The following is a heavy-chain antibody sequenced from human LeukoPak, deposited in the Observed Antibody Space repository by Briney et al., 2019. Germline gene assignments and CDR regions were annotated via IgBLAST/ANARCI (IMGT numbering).Heavy chain of an antibody. J-gene: IGHJ4*02. V-gene: IGHV3-23*01. CDR1: GFTFSSYA. CDR3: ANIFGSGNYLHDY. CDR2: ISGSGGST. D-gene: IGHD3-3*02. Sequence: PTGGSLRLSCAASGFTFSSYAMSWVRQAPGKGLEWVSAISGSGGSTYYADSVKGRFTISRDNSKDTLYLQMNSLRAEDTALYFCANIFGSGNYLHDYWGQGTLVTVSS.